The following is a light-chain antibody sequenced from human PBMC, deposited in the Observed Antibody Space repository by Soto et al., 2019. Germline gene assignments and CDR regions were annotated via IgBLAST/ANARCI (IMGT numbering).Light chain of an antibody. CDR1: SSNIGAGYD. V-gene: IGLV1-40*01. CDR3: QSYDSRLSGSV. Sequence: QSVLTQPPSVSGAPGQRVTISCTGNSSNIGAGYDVHWYQQLPGTAPKLLIYGNDNRPSGVPDRFSGSNSGTSGSLAITGLRAEDEADYYCQSYDSRLSGSVFGGGTKLTVL. CDR2: GND. J-gene: IGLJ3*02.